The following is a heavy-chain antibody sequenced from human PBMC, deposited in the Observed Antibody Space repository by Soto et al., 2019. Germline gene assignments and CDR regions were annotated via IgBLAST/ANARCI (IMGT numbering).Heavy chain of an antibody. CDR2: IIPIFGTA. D-gene: IGHD3-10*01. J-gene: IGHJ6*02. CDR3: ARPGSNEGDTMVRGLRGYYYYGMDV. CDR1: GGTFSSYA. V-gene: IGHV1-69*13. Sequence: GASVKVSCKASGGTFSSYAISWVRQAPGQGLEWMGGIIPIFGTANYAQKFQGRVTITADESTSTAYMELSSLRSEDTAVYYCARPGSNEGDTMVRGLRGYYYYGMDVWGQGTTVTVSS.